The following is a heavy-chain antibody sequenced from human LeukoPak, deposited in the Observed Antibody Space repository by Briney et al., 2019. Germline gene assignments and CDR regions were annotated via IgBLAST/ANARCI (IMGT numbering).Heavy chain of an antibody. CDR2: IYYTGST. D-gene: IGHD2-8*01. Sequence: PSGTLSLTCTVSGGFNSSGDHYWSWIRQPPGKGLEWIGYIYYTGSTYYNPSLKSRVTISVDMSKNQFALKLTSVTAADTAVYYCARVSVLMVHALLDWGQGTLVTVSS. CDR1: GGFNSSGDHY. J-gene: IGHJ4*02. V-gene: IGHV4-30-4*01. CDR3: ARVSVLMVHALLD.